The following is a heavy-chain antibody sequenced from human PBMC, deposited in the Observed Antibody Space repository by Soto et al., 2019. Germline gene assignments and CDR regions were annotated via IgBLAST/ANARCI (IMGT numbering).Heavy chain of an antibody. CDR1: GWTFRGHS. J-gene: IGHJ5*01. CDR2: INHSGRV. V-gene: IGHV4-34*08. D-gene: IGHD3-22*01. CDR3: STRAYDTNGYYRFDP. Sequence: KPSETLSATCTVYGWTFRGHSSTWIRQSPGRGLEWIGDINHSGRVNYSPSLKSRVTISLDTSKNQFSLTLSAVTAADTAMYYCSTRAYDTNGYYRFDPWGQGTLVTVSS.